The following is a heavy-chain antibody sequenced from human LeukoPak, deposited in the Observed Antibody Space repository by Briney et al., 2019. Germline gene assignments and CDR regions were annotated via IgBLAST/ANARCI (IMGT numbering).Heavy chain of an antibody. V-gene: IGHV3-74*01. J-gene: IGHJ4*02. CDR1: GFTFSNDW. CDR3: ARGRGGSYHY. Sequence: PRGSPRLSCAASGFTFSNDWLHWVRQAPGKGLVWVSRINTAGSTATYADSVKGRFTISRDNAKNTLYLQMNSLRVEDTAVYYCARGRGGSYHYWGQGTLVTVPS. D-gene: IGHD1-26*01. CDR2: INTAGSTA.